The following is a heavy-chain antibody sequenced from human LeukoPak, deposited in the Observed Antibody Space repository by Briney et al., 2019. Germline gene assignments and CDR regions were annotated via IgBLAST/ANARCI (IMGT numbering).Heavy chain of an antibody. D-gene: IGHD6-19*01. CDR1: GFTFSDYY. V-gene: IGHV3-11*06. Sequence: GGSLRLSCAASGFTFSDYYMSWIRQAPGKGLEWVSYISSSSSYINYADSVKGRFTISRDNAKNSLYLQINSPRAEDTAEYYCAMETDLYTSSFAYGGQGTPVTASS. J-gene: IGHJ4*02. CDR3: AMETDLYTSSFAY. CDR2: ISSSSSYI.